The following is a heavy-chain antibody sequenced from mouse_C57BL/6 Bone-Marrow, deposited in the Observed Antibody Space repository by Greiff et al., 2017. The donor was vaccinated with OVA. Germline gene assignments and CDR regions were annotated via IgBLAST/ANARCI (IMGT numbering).Heavy chain of an antibody. J-gene: IGHJ1*03. D-gene: IGHD1-1*01. CDR1: GFSLSTSGMG. CDR2: IYWDDDK. Sequence: QVTLKESGPGILQSSQTLSLTCSFSGFSLSTSGMGVSWIRQPSGKGLEWLAHIYWDDDKRYNPSLKSRLTISKDTSRNQVFLKITSVDTAATATYYCARKEGLGTTVVSNWYFDVWGTGTTVTVSS. V-gene: IGHV8-12*01. CDR3: ARKEGLGTTVVSNWYFDV.